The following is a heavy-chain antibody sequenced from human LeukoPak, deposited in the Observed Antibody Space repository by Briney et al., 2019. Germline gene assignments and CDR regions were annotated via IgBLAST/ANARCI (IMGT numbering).Heavy chain of an antibody. J-gene: IGHJ4*02. CDR1: GFTFSSYS. CDR2: ISGSGGST. Sequence: VGSLRLSCAASGFTFSSYSMNWVRQAPGKGLEWVSAISGSGGSTYYADSVKGRFTISRDNSKNTLYLQMNSLRAEDTAVYYCAKGTPTDFGVVTLDYWGQGTLVTVSS. CDR3: AKGTPTDFGVVTLDY. V-gene: IGHV3-23*01. D-gene: IGHD3-3*01.